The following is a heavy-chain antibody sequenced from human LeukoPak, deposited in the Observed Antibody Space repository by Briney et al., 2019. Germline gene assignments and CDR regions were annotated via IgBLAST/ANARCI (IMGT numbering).Heavy chain of an antibody. V-gene: IGHV4-38-2*02. D-gene: IGHD3-22*01. Sequence: PSETLSLTCTVSGYSISSGYYWGWIRQPPGKGREWIGRIYYSGSTYYNPSPKSRVTISVDTSKNQFSLQRSSVTAPHTALYYCARVNYYVSSPKKLDSWGPGTLVTVSS. CDR3: ARVNYYVSSPKKLDS. CDR2: IYYSGST. J-gene: IGHJ4*02. CDR1: GYSISSGYY.